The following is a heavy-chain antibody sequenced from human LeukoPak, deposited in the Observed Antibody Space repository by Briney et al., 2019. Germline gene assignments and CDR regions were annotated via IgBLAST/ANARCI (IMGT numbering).Heavy chain of an antibody. J-gene: IGHJ4*02. CDR1: GGSFSGYY. D-gene: IGHD3-10*01. CDR2: INHSGST. V-gene: IGHV4-34*01. Sequence: SETLSLTCAVYGGSFSGYYWSWIRQPPGKGLEWIGEINHSGSTNYNPSLKSRVTMSVDTPKNQFSLKLSSVTAADTAVYYCARERGGSGSRGLDYWGQGTLVTVSS. CDR3: ARERGGSGSRGLDY.